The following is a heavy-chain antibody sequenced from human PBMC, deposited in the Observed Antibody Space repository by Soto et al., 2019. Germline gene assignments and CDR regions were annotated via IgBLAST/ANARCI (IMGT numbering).Heavy chain of an antibody. CDR2: IHPIFGKA. V-gene: IGHV1-69*01. Sequence: QVQLVQSVAEVKKPGASVKVSCTSSAGTFSSYAISWVRQAPGQGLEWMGGIHPIFGKANYAQKLQGSVTITADESTSAADMELSSLRSEDKAVYYCAREEWELPDYWGRGTLFTVSA. J-gene: IGHJ4*02. CDR3: AREEWELPDY. D-gene: IGHD1-26*01. CDR1: AGTFSSYA.